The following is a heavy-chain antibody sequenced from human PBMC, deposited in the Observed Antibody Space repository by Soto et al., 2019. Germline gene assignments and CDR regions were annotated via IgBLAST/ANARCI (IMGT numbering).Heavy chain of an antibody. J-gene: IGHJ6*02. CDR1: GFTFSSYS. V-gene: IGHV3-21*01. CDR2: ITSSTSYI. CDR3: ARDDTYGMDV. Sequence: GALRLSCAASGFTFSSYSMSWVRQAPGKGLEWVSSITSSTSYIYYADSVKGRFTISRDNAKNSLYLQMNSLRAEDTAVYYCARDDTYGMDVWGQGTTVTVSS.